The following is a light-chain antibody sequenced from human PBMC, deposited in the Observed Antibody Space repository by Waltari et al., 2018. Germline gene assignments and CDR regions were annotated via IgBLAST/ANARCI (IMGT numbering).Light chain of an antibody. CDR3: QQRSNWPGT. CDR1: QSVSSY. V-gene: IGKV3-11*01. J-gene: IGKJ2*01. Sequence: EIVLTQSPATLSLSPGERATLSCRASQSVSSYLAWYQQKTGQAPRLLIYEASNRATGIPARFSGSGSGTDFTLTISSLEPEDFAVYYCQQRSNWPGTFGQGTKLEIK. CDR2: EAS.